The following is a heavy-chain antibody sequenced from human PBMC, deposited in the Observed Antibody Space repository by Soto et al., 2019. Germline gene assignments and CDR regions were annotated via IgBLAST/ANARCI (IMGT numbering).Heavy chain of an antibody. CDR1: GYNFTNYW. CDR2: IYPDDSDS. J-gene: IGHJ5*02. Sequence: GESLKISCRASGYNFTNYWIAWVRQVPWKGLEWMGIIYPDDSDSRYSPSFQGQVIISADKSITTAYLQWSSLKASDTAMYYCARRYIAAPATAVDLWGQGTPVTVSS. D-gene: IGHD6-13*01. CDR3: ARRYIAAPATAVDL. V-gene: IGHV5-51*01.